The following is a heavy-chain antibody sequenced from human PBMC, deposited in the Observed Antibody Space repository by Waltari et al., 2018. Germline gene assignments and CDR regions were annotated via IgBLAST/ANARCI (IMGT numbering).Heavy chain of an antibody. CDR3: ARQGESSSWLDS. CDR1: GFSITSDLHL. J-gene: IGHJ4*02. CDR2: IFYTGTT. D-gene: IGHD6-13*01. Sequence: QLQLQESGPRLVQPSETLSLTCVVSGFSITSDLHLWAWLRHPPGKGLVRIGAIFYTGTTYYNPSLKSRVTISVDTSKNQFSLNVDSVTATDTAVYYCARQGESSSWLDSWGQGTLMTVS. V-gene: IGHV4-39*01.